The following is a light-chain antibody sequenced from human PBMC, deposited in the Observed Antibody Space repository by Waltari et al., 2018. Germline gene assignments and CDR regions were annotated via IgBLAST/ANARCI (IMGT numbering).Light chain of an antibody. CDR2: GTS. CDR1: QNIRSNY. Sequence: EVVLTQSPGPLSLSPGERATLTCRASQNIRSNYLAWYQQRPGQAPRLLSYGTSTRASGIPDRFSGSGSGTDFTLTITRLEPEDFAVYYCQQYVSSPLTFGGGTRVEIK. CDR3: QQYVSSPLT. V-gene: IGKV3-20*01. J-gene: IGKJ4*01.